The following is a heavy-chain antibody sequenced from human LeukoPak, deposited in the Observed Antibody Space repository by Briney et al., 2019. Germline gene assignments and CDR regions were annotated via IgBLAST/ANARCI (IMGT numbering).Heavy chain of an antibody. J-gene: IGHJ3*02. CDR3: ARAATYYIAAAAFDI. CDR2: IYYSGST. V-gene: IGHV4-31*03. D-gene: IGHD6-13*01. Sequence: SQTLSLTCTVSGGSISSGGYYWSWICQHPGKGLEWIGYIYYSGSTYYNPSLKSRVTISVDTSKNQFSLKLSSVTAADTAVYYCARAATYYIAAAAFDIWGQGTMVTVSS. CDR1: GGSISSGGYY.